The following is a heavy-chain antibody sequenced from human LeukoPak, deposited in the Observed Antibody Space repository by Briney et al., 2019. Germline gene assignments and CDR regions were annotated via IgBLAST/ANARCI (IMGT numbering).Heavy chain of an antibody. J-gene: IGHJ4*02. CDR2: IYYSGST. Sequence: TASETLSLTCTVSGGSISSSSYYWSWIRQPPGKGLEWIGYIYYSGSTNYNPSLKSRVTISVDTSKNQFSLKLSSVTAADTAVYYCARNDFWSGRPFDYWGQGTLVTVSS. V-gene: IGHV4-61*01. CDR3: ARNDFWSGRPFDY. D-gene: IGHD3-3*01. CDR1: GGSISSSSYY.